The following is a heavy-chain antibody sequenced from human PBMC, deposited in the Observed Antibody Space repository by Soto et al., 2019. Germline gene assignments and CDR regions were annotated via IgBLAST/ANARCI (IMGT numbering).Heavy chain of an antibody. CDR2: IWHDGSQK. J-gene: IGHJ3*01. CDR3: EGRDDPFHV. V-gene: IGHV3-33*01. Sequence: QVQLVESGGGVVQPERSLTLSCVATGLTFSNYGIHWVRQAPGRGLEWVAVIWHDGSQKYSADSVRGRFTISRDNSKNTVYLQMNSLRAEDTAVYYCEGRDDPFHVWGQGTMVTVSS. CDR1: GLTFSNYG.